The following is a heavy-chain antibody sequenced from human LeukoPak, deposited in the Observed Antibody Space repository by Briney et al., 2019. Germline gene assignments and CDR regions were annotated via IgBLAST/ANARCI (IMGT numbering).Heavy chain of an antibody. CDR1: GGSFSGYY. V-gene: IGHV4-34*01. Sequence: PSETLSLTCAVYGGSFSGYYWSWIRQPPGKGLEWIGEINHSGSTNYNPSLKSRVTISVDTSKNQFSLKLSSVTAADTAVYYCARGSGWGYYYYMDVWGKGTTVTVSS. CDR3: ARGSGWGYYYYMDV. D-gene: IGHD3-10*01. J-gene: IGHJ6*03. CDR2: INHSGST.